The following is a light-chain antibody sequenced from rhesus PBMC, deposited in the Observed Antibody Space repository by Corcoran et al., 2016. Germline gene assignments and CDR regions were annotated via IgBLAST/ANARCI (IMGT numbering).Light chain of an antibody. CDR1: QGINKG. Sequence: DIQMTQSPSSLSTSVGDRVTVSCRASQGINKGLSWYQQKPGKAPTLLIYAASNLQTGVSFRFSGRGAGTYYTLTISSLQPEDVATYYCLQTYAVPYSFGQGTRVEIK. J-gene: IGKJ2*01. CDR3: LQTYAVPYS. V-gene: IGKV1-94*01. CDR2: AAS.